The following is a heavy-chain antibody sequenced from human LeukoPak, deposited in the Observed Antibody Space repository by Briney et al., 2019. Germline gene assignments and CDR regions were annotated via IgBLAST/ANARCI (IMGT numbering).Heavy chain of an antibody. CDR2: IYYSGST. CDR1: GGSISSGGYY. CDR3: ASSTPSRAFDI. Sequence: PSETLSLTCTVSGGSISSGGYYWSWIRQPPGKGLEWIGYIYYSGSTYYNPSLKSRVTISVDTSKNQFSLKLSSVTAAETAVYYCASSTPSRAFDIWGQGTMVTVSS. V-gene: IGHV4-30-4*08. J-gene: IGHJ3*02. D-gene: IGHD2-2*01.